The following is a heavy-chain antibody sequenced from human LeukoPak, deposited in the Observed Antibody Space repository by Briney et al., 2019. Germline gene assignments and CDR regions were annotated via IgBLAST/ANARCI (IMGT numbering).Heavy chain of an antibody. CDR1: GYTFTSYH. V-gene: IGHV1-8*01. CDR2: MNAKSGHT. J-gene: IGHJ6*02. CDR3: ARGMFDNSGHYYYFYYALDV. Sequence: ASVKVSCKASGYTFTSYHIDWVRQAPGQGPEWMGWMNAKSGHTGYAQNLEGRVTMTRDTSTNTAYMELRGLRSEDTAVYFCARGMFDNSGHYYYFYYALDVWGQGTTVTVS. D-gene: IGHD3-22*01.